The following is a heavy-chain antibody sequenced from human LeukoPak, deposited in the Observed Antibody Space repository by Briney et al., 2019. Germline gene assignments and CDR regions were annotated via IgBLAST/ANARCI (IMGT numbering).Heavy chain of an antibody. V-gene: IGHV3-30*02. CDR3: AKAIQLWLIDY. CDR1: GLTFRSYG. D-gene: IGHD5-18*01. J-gene: IGHJ4*02. Sequence: GGSLRLSCAASGLTFRSYGMHWVRQAPGKGLEWVAVIWYDGSNKHYADSVKGRFTISRDNSKNTLYLQMNSLRAEDTAVYYCAKAIQLWLIDYWGQGTLVTVSS. CDR2: IWYDGSNK.